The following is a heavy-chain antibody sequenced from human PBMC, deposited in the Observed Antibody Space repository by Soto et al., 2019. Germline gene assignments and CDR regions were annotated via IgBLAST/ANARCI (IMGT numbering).Heavy chain of an antibody. Sequence: LRLSCAASGFTFSSYAMHWVRQAPGKGLEYVSAISSNGGSTYYANSVKGRFTISRDNSKNTLYLQMGSLRAEDMAVYYCARTIFGVVIQGFDYWGQGTLVTVSS. J-gene: IGHJ4*02. D-gene: IGHD3-3*01. CDR1: GFTFSSYA. CDR2: ISSNGGST. CDR3: ARTIFGVVIQGFDY. V-gene: IGHV3-64*01.